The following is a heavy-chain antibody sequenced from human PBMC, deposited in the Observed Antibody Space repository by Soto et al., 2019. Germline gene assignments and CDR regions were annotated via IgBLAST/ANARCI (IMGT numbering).Heavy chain of an antibody. D-gene: IGHD4-17*01. V-gene: IGHV3-23*01. Sequence: EVQLLESGGGLVQPGGSLRLSCAASGFTFSSYAMSWVRQAPGKGLEWVSAISGSGGSTYYADSVKGRFTISRDNSKNTLYLQMNSLRAEDTAVYYCAKVAATVTILYYYGMDVWGQGTTVTVSS. J-gene: IGHJ6*02. CDR3: AKVAATVTILYYYGMDV. CDR2: ISGSGGST. CDR1: GFTFSSYA.